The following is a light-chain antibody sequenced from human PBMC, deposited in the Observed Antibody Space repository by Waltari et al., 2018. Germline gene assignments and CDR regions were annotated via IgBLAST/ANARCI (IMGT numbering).Light chain of an antibody. CDR1: SGHSTSI. CDR3: ETWDSNTRV. J-gene: IGLJ3*02. V-gene: IGLV4-60*03. CDR2: LEDSGNY. Sequence: QPVLPQSSSPSASLGSSVTLTCTLDSGHSTSIIAWHTQQAGKAPRYLMKLEDSGNYNKGSGVPDRFSGSSSGADRYLAIFNLQSEDEADYYCETWDSNTRVFGGGTKLTVL.